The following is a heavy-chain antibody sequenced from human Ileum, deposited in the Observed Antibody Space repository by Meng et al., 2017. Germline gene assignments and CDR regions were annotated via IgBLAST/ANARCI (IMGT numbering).Heavy chain of an antibody. Sequence: QLQLQGPCPVLVRASRTRPLTCAVSSGSISSNTYWSWVRQPPGKGLEWIGQISHSGSAYYNPSLKSRVTMSVDKSKSQFSLMLTSVTAADTAIYYCARHGGYSQDFWGQGTLVTVSS. CDR1: SGSISSNTY. CDR3: ARHGGYSQDF. J-gene: IGHJ4*02. D-gene: IGHD4-23*01. CDR2: ISHSGSA. V-gene: IGHV4-4*02.